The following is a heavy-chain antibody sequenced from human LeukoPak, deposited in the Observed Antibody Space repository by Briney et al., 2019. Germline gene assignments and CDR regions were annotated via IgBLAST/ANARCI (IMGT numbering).Heavy chain of an antibody. CDR2: ILYDGSNK. D-gene: IGHD3-3*01. Sequence: PSGTLSLTCVASGGSISSSNWWSWVRQAPGKGLEWVAFILYDGSNKYYADSLKGRFTISRDNSKNTLYLQMNSLRVEDTAVYYCAKDRESFAYYYYYMDVWGKGTTVTISS. CDR1: GGSISSSN. CDR3: AKDRESFAYYYYYMDV. V-gene: IGHV3-30*02. J-gene: IGHJ6*03.